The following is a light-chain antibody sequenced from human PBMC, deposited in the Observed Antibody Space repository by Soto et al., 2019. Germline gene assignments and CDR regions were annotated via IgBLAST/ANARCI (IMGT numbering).Light chain of an antibody. CDR2: AAS. CDR3: QQLNSYPIT. Sequence: IQLTHSRASLSASVGGRLTISCRASQGIGSYLAWYQQKPGKAPKLMIYAASTLQSGVPSRFSGSGSGTDFTLTISSLQTEDFATYYCQQLNSYPITFGQGTRLEIK. J-gene: IGKJ5*01. V-gene: IGKV1-9*01. CDR1: QGIGSY.